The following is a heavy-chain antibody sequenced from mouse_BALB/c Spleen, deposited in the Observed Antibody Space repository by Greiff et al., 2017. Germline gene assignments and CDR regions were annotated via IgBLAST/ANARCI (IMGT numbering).Heavy chain of an antibody. CDR1: GYTFTSYN. D-gene: IGHD3-3*01. CDR3: ARRGGRGAMDY. V-gene: IGHV1-12*01. Sequence: QVQLQQSGAELVKPGASVKMSCKASGYTFTSYNMHWVKQTPGQGLEWIGAIYPGNGDTSYNQKFKGKATLTADKSSSTAYMQLSSLTSEDYAVYYCARRGGRGAMDYWGQGTSVTVSS. J-gene: IGHJ4*01. CDR2: IYPGNGDT.